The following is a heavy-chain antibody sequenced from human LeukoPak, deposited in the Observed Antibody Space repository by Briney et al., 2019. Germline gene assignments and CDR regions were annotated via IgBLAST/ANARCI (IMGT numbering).Heavy chain of an antibody. Sequence: SETLSLTCTVSGYSISNNFYWAWIRQSPGKGLEWIVGINHSWSTYYNPSLKSRVTISVDTSKNQFSLKLTSVTAADTAVYYCARAPGTTFVYWGHGNMVTVSS. CDR2: INHSWST. D-gene: IGHD4-17*01. CDR1: GYSISNNFY. V-gene: IGHV4-38-2*02. CDR3: ARAPGTTFVY. J-gene: IGHJ4*01.